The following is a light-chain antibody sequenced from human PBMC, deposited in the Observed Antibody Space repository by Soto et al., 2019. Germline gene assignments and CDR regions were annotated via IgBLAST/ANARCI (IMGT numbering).Light chain of an antibody. CDR1: QGISKY. V-gene: IGKV1-27*01. CDR2: AAS. CDR3: QKYNSAPRT. Sequence: DVQMTQSPSSLSASVGDRVTITCRASQGISKYLAWYQQKPGKVPKLLIYAASTLQSGVPSRFSGSGSGTEFTLTISSLQPEDVATYYCQKYNSAPRTFGQGTKVEIK. J-gene: IGKJ1*01.